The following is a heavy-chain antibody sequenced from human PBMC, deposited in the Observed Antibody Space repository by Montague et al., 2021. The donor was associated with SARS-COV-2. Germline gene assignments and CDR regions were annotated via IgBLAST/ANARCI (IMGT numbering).Heavy chain of an antibody. CDR2: ISYDGSNK. CDR3: ASELGDGGFDI. D-gene: IGHD3-16*01. V-gene: IGHV3-30-3*01. CDR1: GFTFSSYA. J-gene: IGHJ3*02. Sequence: SLRLSCAASGFTFSSYAMHWVRQAPGKGLEWVAVISYDGSNKYYADSVKGRFTISRDNSKNTLYLQMNSLRAEDTAVYYRASELGDGGFDIWGQGTMVTVSS.